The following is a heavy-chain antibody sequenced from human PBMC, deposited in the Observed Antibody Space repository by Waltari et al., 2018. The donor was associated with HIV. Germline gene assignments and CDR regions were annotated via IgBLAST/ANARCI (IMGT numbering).Heavy chain of an antibody. V-gene: IGHV4-59*01. J-gene: IGHJ6*02. CDR1: GGSISSYY. Sequence: QVQLQESGPGLVKPSETLSLTCTVSGGSISSYYWSWIRQPPGKGLEWIGYSYYSGSTHYNPPLKSRVTLSVDTSENQFSLKLSFVTAADTAVYYCARDYYDSSGSSYGMDVWGQGTTVTVSS. CDR3: ARDYYDSSGSSYGMDV. CDR2: SYYSGST. D-gene: IGHD3-22*01.